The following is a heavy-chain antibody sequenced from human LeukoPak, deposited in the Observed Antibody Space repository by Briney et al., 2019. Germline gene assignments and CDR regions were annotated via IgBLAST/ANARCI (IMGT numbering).Heavy chain of an antibody. J-gene: IGHJ4*02. CDR3: AREGKTYYYDSSGYFDY. CDR1: GFAFSSYW. D-gene: IGHD3-22*01. V-gene: IGHV3-7*01. CDR2: IKQDGSEK. Sequence: GGSLRLSCAASGFAFSSYWMGWVRQAPGKGLEWVANIKQDGSEKYYVDSVKGRFTISRDNAKNSLYLQMNSLRAEDTAVYYCAREGKTYYYDSSGYFDYWGQGTLVTVSS.